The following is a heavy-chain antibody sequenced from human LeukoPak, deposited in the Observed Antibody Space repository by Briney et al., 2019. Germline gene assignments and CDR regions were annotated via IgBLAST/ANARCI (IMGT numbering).Heavy chain of an antibody. V-gene: IGHV3-33*01. CDR3: ARELPPVVNYRFDH. J-gene: IGHJ5*02. CDR2: IWYDGSNK. CDR1: TFTFSNYG. D-gene: IGHD1-7*01. Sequence: GRSLRLSCAASTFTFSNYGMHWVRHPAGKGLEWVAVIWYDGSNKYCADSVKGRFTISRDNSKDTLYLQINSLRAEDTAMYYCARELPPVVNYRFDHWGQGTLVTVSS.